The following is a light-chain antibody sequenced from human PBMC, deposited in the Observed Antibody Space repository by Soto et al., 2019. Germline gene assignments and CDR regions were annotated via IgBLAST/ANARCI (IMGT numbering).Light chain of an antibody. V-gene: IGKV1-5*01. CDR1: QSISNR. J-gene: IGKJ1*01. Sequence: DIQMTQSPSTLSASVGDGVTITCRASQSISNRLAWYQQKPGEAPKYLIYDASTLDSGATSRFSGSGSGTEFNLSISSLQPDDFETYYCQQYNSYPWTFGQGTKVEI. CDR2: DAS. CDR3: QQYNSYPWT.